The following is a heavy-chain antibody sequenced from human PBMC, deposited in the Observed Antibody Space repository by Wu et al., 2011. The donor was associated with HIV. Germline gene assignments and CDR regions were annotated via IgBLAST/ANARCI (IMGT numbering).Heavy chain of an antibody. J-gene: IGHJ5*02. CDR2: IKVGGGT. V-gene: IGHV1-2*02. CDR3: AKDRTGSFDH. D-gene: IGHD3-10*01. Sequence: QVQLVQSGAEVKKPGASVKISCKTSGYIFTDYNIHWVRQAPGQGLEWMGWIKVGGGTDYARKFQGRVTMTRDTAISTAYLEMRSLKSDDGAIFYCAKDRTGSFDHWGPEPWSPSRQ. CDR1: GYIFTDYN.